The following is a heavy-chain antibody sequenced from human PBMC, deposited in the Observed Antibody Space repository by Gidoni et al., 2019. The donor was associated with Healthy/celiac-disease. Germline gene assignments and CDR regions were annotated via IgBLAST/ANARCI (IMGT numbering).Heavy chain of an antibody. CDR2: INSDGSST. CDR1: GFTYISYW. J-gene: IGHJ4*02. Sequence: EVQLVESGGGLVQPGVSLRLPCAASGFTYISYWMHCVRQAPGKGLVWVSRINSDGSSTSYANAVKGRFTISRDNAKNTLYLQMKSLRAEDTAVYYCARAWGHNDFDYWGQGTLVTVSS. D-gene: IGHD3-16*01. V-gene: IGHV3-74*01. CDR3: ARAWGHNDFDY.